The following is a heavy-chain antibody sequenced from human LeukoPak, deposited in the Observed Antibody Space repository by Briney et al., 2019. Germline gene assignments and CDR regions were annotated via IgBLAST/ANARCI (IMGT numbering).Heavy chain of an antibody. Sequence: GGSLRLSCAASGFTVSSNYMSWVRQAPGKGLEWVANIKQDGSEKYYVDSVKGRFTISRDNAKNSLYLQMNSLRAEDTAVYYCARDGTTTVTTTYPSYWGQGTLVTVSS. J-gene: IGHJ4*02. CDR1: GFTVSSNY. V-gene: IGHV3-7*01. D-gene: IGHD4-17*01. CDR2: IKQDGSEK. CDR3: ARDGTTTVTTTYPSY.